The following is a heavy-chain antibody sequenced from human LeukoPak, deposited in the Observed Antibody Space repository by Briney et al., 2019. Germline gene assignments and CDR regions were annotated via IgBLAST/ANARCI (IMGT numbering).Heavy chain of an antibody. V-gene: IGHV3-23*01. J-gene: IGHJ4*02. CDR3: ARQYYDILTGYYKFFDY. CDR2: ISGSGGST. Sequence: GGSLRLSCAASGFTFSSYAMSWVRQAPGKGLEWVSAISGSGGSTYYADSVKGRFTISRDNSKSTLYLQMNSLRAEDTAVYYCARQYYDILTGYYKFFDYWGQGTLVTVSS. D-gene: IGHD3-9*01. CDR1: GFTFSSYA.